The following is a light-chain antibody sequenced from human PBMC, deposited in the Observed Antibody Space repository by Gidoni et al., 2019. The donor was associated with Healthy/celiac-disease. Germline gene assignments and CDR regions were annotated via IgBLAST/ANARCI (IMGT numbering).Light chain of an antibody. J-gene: IGLJ2*01. CDR1: ELPQQY. CDR2: NDS. Sequence: SYELTQPPSVSVSPGQTARITCSGDELPQQYAYWYQQKPGQAPVLVIYNDSERPSGIPERFSGSSSGKTVTLTISGVQAEDDADYYCQAADSSGTLRVFGGGTKLTVL. V-gene: IGLV3-25*02. CDR3: QAADSSGTLRV.